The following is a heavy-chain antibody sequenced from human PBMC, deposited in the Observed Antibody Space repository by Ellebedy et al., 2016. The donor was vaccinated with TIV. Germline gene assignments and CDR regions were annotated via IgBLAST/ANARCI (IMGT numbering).Heavy chain of an antibody. CDR1: GFTFNNYT. CDR3: ARDRNGDYGMDV. CDR2: IWYDGSNK. V-gene: IGHV3-33*08. D-gene: IGHD1-1*01. J-gene: IGHJ6*02. Sequence: GGSLRLXCAASGFTFNNYTMTWVRQAPGKGLEWVAVIWYDGSNKYYADSVKGRFTISRDNSKNTLYLQMNSLRAEDTAVYYCARDRNGDYGMDVWGQGTTVTVSS.